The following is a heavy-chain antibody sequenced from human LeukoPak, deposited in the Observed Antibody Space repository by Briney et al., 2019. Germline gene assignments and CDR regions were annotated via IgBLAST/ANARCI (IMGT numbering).Heavy chain of an antibody. CDR3: ARILTTATRSKLIDY. CDR2: INSDGSST. J-gene: IGHJ4*02. Sequence: GGSLRLSCAAFGFTFSSYWMHWVRQAPGKGLVWVSRINSDGSSTSYADSVKGRFTISRDNAKNTLYLQMNSLRAEDTAVYYCARILTTATRSKLIDYWGQGTLVTVSS. V-gene: IGHV3-74*01. CDR1: GFTFSSYW. D-gene: IGHD3-22*01.